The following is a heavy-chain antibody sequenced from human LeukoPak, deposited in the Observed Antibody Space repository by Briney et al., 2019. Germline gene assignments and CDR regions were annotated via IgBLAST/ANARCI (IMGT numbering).Heavy chain of an antibody. J-gene: IGHJ5*02. CDR2: ISGTGARI. CDR3: AKDHMTTVVTLCFDP. Sequence: GGSLRLSCAASGFSFSTYEMNWVRRAPGKGLEWVSYISGTGARIHYTESVKGRFTISRDNSKNTLYLQMNSLRAEDTAVYYCAKDHMTTVVTLCFDPWGQGTLVTVSS. CDR1: GFSFSTYE. D-gene: IGHD4-23*01. V-gene: IGHV3-23*01.